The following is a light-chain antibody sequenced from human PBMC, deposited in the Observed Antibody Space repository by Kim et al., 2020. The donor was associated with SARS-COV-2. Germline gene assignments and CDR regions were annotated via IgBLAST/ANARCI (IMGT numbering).Light chain of an antibody. Sequence: LSPGERATLSCRASQSVSSHLGWYQHKPGQPPRLLIYDASNRATGIPARFSGTGSGTDFILTISSLEPEDFAVYYCQQRSDWPLTFGGGTKVQIK. CDR3: QQRSDWPLT. V-gene: IGKV3-11*01. CDR1: QSVSSH. CDR2: DAS. J-gene: IGKJ4*01.